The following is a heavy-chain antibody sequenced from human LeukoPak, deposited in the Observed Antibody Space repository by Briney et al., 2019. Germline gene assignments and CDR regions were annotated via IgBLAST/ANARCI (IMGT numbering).Heavy chain of an antibody. CDR1: GYSISSGYY. Sequence: SETLSLTCTVSGYSISSGYYWGWIRQPPGKGLEWIGSIYHSGSTYYNPSLKSRVTISVDTSKNQFSLKLSSVTAADTAVYYCARAGYYYDSSLDYWGQGTLVTVSS. CDR3: ARAGYYYDSSLDY. J-gene: IGHJ4*02. V-gene: IGHV4-38-2*02. CDR2: IYHSGST. D-gene: IGHD3-22*01.